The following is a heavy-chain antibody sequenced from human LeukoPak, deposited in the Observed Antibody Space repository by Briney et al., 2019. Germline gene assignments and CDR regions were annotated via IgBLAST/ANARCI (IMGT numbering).Heavy chain of an antibody. Sequence: PSETLSLTCTVSGGSISSSSYYWGWIRQPPGKGLEWIGSIYYSGSTYYNPSLKSRVTISVDTSKNQFSLKLSSVTAADTAVYYCVRHDEYSYETYYFDYWGQGTLVTVSS. CDR2: IYYSGST. D-gene: IGHD5-18*01. CDR1: GGSISSSSYY. V-gene: IGHV4-39*01. CDR3: VRHDEYSYETYYFDY. J-gene: IGHJ4*02.